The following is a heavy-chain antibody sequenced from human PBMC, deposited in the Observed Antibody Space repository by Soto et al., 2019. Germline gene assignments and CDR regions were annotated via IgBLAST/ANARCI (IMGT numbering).Heavy chain of an antibody. CDR1: RFRLDNYN. CDR2: MTWNGGDT. J-gene: IGHJ6*02. V-gene: IGHV3-43*01. D-gene: IGHD3-3*01. Sequence: GGSLRLSCAACRFRLDNYNMHWARQAPGKGLECVSLMTWNGGDTYYADSVKGRVAISRYVTTQAVFLQMTSLKREDNGLYYFARETLSFGSVLDVWGQGTTVTVSS. CDR3: ARETLSFGSVLDV.